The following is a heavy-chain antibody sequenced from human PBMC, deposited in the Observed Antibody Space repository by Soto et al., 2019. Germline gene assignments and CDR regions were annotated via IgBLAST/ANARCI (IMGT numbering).Heavy chain of an antibody. V-gene: IGHV3-53*01. J-gene: IGHJ3*01. Sequence: GGSLRLACAASWVSVSNIYMTWVRQAPGKGLEWVSLLFDTGNTYYADSVKGRFTISRDNSKNTLYLQMNSLRAEDTALYYCATVSTGDDAFDLWGQGTMVTVSS. D-gene: IGHD7-27*01. CDR1: WVSVSNIY. CDR3: ATVSTGDDAFDL. CDR2: LFDTGNT.